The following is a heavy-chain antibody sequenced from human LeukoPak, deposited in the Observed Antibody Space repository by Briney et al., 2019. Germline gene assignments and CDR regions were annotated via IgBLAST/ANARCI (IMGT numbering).Heavy chain of an antibody. CDR2: LRYDGSNR. Sequence: PGGSLRLSCVPSEFTFTSYGMHWVRQPPGKGLEWVAFLRYDGSNRSYADSVKGRFTISRDNSKNTLYLQMNSLRAEDTAVYYCAKDVDLFGELYFDSWGQGTLVTVSS. CDR1: EFTFTSYG. CDR3: AKDVDLFGELYFDS. J-gene: IGHJ4*02. V-gene: IGHV3-30*02. D-gene: IGHD3-10*02.